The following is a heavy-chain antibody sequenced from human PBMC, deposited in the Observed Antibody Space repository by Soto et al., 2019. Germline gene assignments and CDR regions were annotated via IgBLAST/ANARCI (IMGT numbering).Heavy chain of an antibody. D-gene: IGHD2-21*01. V-gene: IGHV3-23*01. J-gene: IGHJ4*02. CDR1: GFAFSTFP. CDR2: ISGSSGEK. Sequence: EVQLLESGGGSVQPGGSLRLSCAASGFAFSTFPMNWVRQAPGKGLEWVSTISGSSGEKYYAASVKGRFTISRDNSKNTLYLQMNSLRAEDTAVYYCAKDPFEPWGGAYFDYWGQGTLVTVSS. CDR3: AKDPFEPWGGAYFDY.